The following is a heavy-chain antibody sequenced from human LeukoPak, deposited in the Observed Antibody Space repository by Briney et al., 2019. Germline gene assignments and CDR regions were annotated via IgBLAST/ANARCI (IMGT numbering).Heavy chain of an antibody. Sequence: GGSLRLSCAASGFTFSSYAMSWVRQAPGKGLEWVSAISGSGGSTYYADSVKGRFTISRDNSKNTLYLQMNSLRAEDTAVYYCAKPQGSYYYDSSGYYYWDDAFDIWGQGTTVTVSS. D-gene: IGHD3-22*01. J-gene: IGHJ3*02. V-gene: IGHV3-23*01. CDR1: GFTFSSYA. CDR2: ISGSGGST. CDR3: AKPQGSYYYDSSGYYYWDDAFDI.